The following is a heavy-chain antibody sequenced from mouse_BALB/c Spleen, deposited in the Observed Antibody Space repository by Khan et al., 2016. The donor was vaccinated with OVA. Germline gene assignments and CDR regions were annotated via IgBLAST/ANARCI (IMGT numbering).Heavy chain of an antibody. CDR2: IDPFSGDT. CDR3: TRHGYVAWFTY. D-gene: IGHD2-2*01. J-gene: IGHJ3*01. CDR1: GYSFTTYY. Sequence: VQLKQSGPELMKPGASGKISCKVSGYSFTTYYIHWVKQSHGKSLEWIGYIDPFSGDTTYNQKFKGMATLTVDKSSSTAYIHLSNLTSEDSAVYYCTRHGYVAWFTYWGQGTLVTVSA. V-gene: IGHV1S135*01.